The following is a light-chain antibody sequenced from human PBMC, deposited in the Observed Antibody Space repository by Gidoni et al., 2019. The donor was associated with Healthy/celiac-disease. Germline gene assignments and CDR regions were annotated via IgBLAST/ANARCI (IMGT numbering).Light chain of an antibody. Sequence: HSVLTQPPSVSGAPGPRVTISCTGSSSNIGAGYDVHWYQQLPGTAPKLLIYGNSNRPSGVPDRCSGSKSGTSASLAITGLQAEDEADYYCQSYDSSLSGVVFGGGTKLTVL. CDR2: GNS. J-gene: IGLJ2*01. CDR3: QSYDSSLSGVV. CDR1: SSNIGAGYD. V-gene: IGLV1-40*01.